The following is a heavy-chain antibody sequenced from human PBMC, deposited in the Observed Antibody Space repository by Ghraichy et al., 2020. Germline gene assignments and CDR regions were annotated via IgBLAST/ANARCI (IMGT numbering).Heavy chain of an antibody. J-gene: IGHJ1*01. V-gene: IGHV4-39*01. CDR3: ARHTYDSSGYYYSPQYFQH. CDR1: GGSISSSSYY. D-gene: IGHD3-22*01. CDR2: IYYSGST. Sequence: SQTLSLTCTVSGGSISSSSYYWGWIRQPPGKGLEWIGSIYYSGSTYYNPSLKSRVTISVDTSKNQFSLKLSSVTAADTAVYYCARHTYDSSGYYYSPQYFQHGGQGTLVTVSS.